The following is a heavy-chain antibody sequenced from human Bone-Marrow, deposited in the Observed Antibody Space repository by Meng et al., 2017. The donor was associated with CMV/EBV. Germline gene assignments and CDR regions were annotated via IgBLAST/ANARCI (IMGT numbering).Heavy chain of an antibody. J-gene: IGHJ3*02. D-gene: IGHD5-12*01. Sequence: SGPTLVKPTQTLTLTCTLSGFSLSTRKEAVAWIRQTPGKALERLALIYWNDDKRYNPSLRNRLTVTKDTSTNLVVLTMTNVDPVDTATYYSAHAWIMAQDAYDIWGQGTMVTVSS. V-gene: IGHV2-5*01. CDR1: GFSLSTRKEA. CDR2: IYWNDDK. CDR3: AHAWIMAQDAYDI.